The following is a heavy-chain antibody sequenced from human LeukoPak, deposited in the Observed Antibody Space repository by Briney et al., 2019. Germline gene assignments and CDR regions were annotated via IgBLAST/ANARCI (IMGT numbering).Heavy chain of an antibody. Sequence: SETLSLTCTVSGGSISSGGYYWSWIRQHPGKGLEWIGYIYYSGSTYYNPSLKSRVTISVDTSKNQFSLKLSSVTAADTAVYYCATSRGGDYYDSSGYYYVFGYWGQGTLVTVSS. V-gene: IGHV4-31*03. CDR2: IYYSGST. CDR3: ATSRGGDYYDSSGYYYVFGY. D-gene: IGHD3-22*01. J-gene: IGHJ4*02. CDR1: GGSISSGGYY.